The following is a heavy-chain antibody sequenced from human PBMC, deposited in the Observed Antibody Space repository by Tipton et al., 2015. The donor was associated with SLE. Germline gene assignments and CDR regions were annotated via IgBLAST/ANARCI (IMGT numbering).Heavy chain of an antibody. J-gene: IGHJ4*02. V-gene: IGHV3-7*01. CDR2: IKQDGSSK. Sequence: LSLTCTVSGGSISSYYWSWIRQPPGKGLEWVANIKQDGSSKYYVDPVKGRFTISRDNAKNSLYLQMNSLRAEDTAVYYCAREYLPYYYDSSGYYWGQGTLVTVSS. CDR3: AREYLPYYYDSSGYY. D-gene: IGHD3-22*01. CDR1: GGSISSYY.